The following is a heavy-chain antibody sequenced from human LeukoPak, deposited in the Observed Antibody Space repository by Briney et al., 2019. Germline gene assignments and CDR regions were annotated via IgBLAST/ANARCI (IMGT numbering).Heavy chain of an antibody. Sequence: GRSLRLSCAASGFTFSIYGMHWVRQAPGKGLEWAALIWFDGTKKYYADSVKGRFTISRDNSKNTLYLQMNSLRAEDTAVYYCAREEATTVRGVSDYWGQGTLVTVSS. J-gene: IGHJ4*02. CDR3: AREEATTVRGVSDY. V-gene: IGHV3-33*01. D-gene: IGHD3-10*01. CDR1: GFTFSIYG. CDR2: IWFDGTKK.